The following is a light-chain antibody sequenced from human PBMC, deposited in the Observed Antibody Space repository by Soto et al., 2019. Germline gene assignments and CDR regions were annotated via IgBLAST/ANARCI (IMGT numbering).Light chain of an antibody. CDR2: GVN. Sequence: QSVLTQPPSASGSPGQSVTISCTGTSSDVGGYNSVSWYQQHPGKAPKLIISGVNRRPSGVPDRFSGSKSGNAASLTVSGLQAEHEAAYYCCSYADTNHYVFGTGTKVTVL. CDR1: SSDVGGYNS. V-gene: IGLV2-8*01. CDR3: CSYADTNHYV. J-gene: IGLJ1*01.